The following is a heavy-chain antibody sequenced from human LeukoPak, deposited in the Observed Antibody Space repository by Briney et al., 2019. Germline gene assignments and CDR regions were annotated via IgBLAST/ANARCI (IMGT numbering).Heavy chain of an antibody. D-gene: IGHD2-2*01. CDR2: IYYSGST. Sequence: KPSETLSLTCTVSGGSISSYYWSWIRQPPGKGLEWIGYIYYSGSTNYNPSLKSRVTISVDTSKNQFSLKLSSVTAADTAVYYCARGHALDAFDIWGQGTMVTVSS. CDR3: ARGHALDAFDI. V-gene: IGHV4-59*12. CDR1: GGSISSYY. J-gene: IGHJ3*02.